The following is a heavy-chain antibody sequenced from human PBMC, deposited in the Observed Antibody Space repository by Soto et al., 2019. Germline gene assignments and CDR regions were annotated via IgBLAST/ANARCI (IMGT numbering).Heavy chain of an antibody. CDR3: SRSQGSSTSLEIYYYYYYGMDV. CDR2: IIPISETT. D-gene: IGHD2-2*01. J-gene: IGHJ6*02. CDR1: GGTFSSYA. Sequence: QAQLVQSGAEVKKPGSSVKVSCKASGGTFSSYAISWVRQAPGQGLEWMGGIIPISETTNYAQKFQGRVTITAEESKSTAYMELSSLRSEDTAVYYCSRSQGSSTSLEIYYYYYYGMDVWGQGTTVTVSS. V-gene: IGHV1-69*01.